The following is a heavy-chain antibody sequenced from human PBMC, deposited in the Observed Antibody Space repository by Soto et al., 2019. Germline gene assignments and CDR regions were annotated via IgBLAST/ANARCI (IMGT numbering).Heavy chain of an antibody. V-gene: IGHV4-4*07. Sequence: PSETLSLTCSVSGDSISSYYWSWIRQSAGKGLEWIGRTYITGDTNYNPSLKSRATMSLDTSKNQLSLKLSSVTAADTAVYYCAREYTETVDGPTPFYFDYWGQGTPVTVSS. D-gene: IGHD6-19*01. J-gene: IGHJ4*02. CDR3: AREYTETVDGPTPFYFDY. CDR2: TYITGDT. CDR1: GDSISSYY.